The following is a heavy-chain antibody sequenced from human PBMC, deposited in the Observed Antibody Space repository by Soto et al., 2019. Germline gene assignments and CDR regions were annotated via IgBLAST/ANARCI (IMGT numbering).Heavy chain of an antibody. D-gene: IGHD3-10*01. CDR1: GYTFASYG. J-gene: IGHJ6*02. V-gene: IGHV1-18*01. CDR2: ISAYNGNT. Sequence: GASVKVSCKASGYTFASYGISWVRQAPGQGLEWMGWISAYNGNTNYAQKLQGRVTMTTDTSTSTAYMELRSLRSDDTAVYYCARTYYYGSGSYIAYYYYYYGMDVWGQGTTVTVSS. CDR3: ARTYYYGSGSYIAYYYYYYGMDV.